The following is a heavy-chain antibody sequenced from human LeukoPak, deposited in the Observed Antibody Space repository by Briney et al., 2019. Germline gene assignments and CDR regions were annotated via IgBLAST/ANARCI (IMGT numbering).Heavy chain of an antibody. Sequence: SETLSLTCTVSGGSLSSSSYYWGWIRQPPGKGLEWIGSIYYSGSTYYNPSLKSRVTISVDTSKNQFSLKLSSVTAADTAVYYCARFEPGGNYFDYWGQGTLVTVSS. J-gene: IGHJ4*02. CDR3: ARFEPGGNYFDY. CDR1: GGSLSSSSYY. CDR2: IYYSGST. V-gene: IGHV4-39*07. D-gene: IGHD3-16*01.